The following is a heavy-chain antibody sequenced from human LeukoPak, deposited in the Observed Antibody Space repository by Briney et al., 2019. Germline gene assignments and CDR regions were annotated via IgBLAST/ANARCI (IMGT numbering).Heavy chain of an antibody. CDR1: GGSVSSCTYY. D-gene: IGHD6-19*01. V-gene: IGHV4-61*02. J-gene: IGHJ4*02. Sequence: SETLSLTCTVSGGSVSSCTYYWSWIRQPAGKGLEWIGRIYTSGSTTYNPSLKSRVTISVDTSKNQFSLKLSSVTAADTAVYYCARGPIAVAGIIIYYFDYWGQGTLVTVSS. CDR3: ARGPIAVAGIIIYYFDY. CDR2: IYTSGST.